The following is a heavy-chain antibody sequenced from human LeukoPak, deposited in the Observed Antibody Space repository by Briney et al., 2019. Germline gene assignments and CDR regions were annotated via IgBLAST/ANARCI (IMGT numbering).Heavy chain of an antibody. Sequence: SETLSLTCTVSGGSISSYYWSWIRQPPGKGLEWIGYIYYSGSTNYNPSLKSRVTISVDTSKNQFSLKLSSVTAADTAVYYCAREGWFGELLSWGQGTLVTVSS. CDR2: IYYSGST. CDR3: AREGWFGELLS. CDR1: GGSISSYY. J-gene: IGHJ4*02. D-gene: IGHD3-10*01. V-gene: IGHV4-59*01.